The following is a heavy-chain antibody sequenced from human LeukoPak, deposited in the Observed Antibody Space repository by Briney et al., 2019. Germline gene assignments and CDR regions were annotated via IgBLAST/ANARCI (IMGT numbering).Heavy chain of an antibody. J-gene: IGHJ3*02. V-gene: IGHV5-51*01. CDR3: ARRRQRGYSSSWYVDAFDI. Sequence: GESLKISCKGSGYSFTSCWIGWVRQMPGKGLEWMGIIYPGDSDTRYSPSFQGQVTISADKSISTAYLQWSSLKASDTAMYYCARRRQRGYSSSWYVDAFDIWGQGTMVTVSS. CDR2: IYPGDSDT. CDR1: GYSFTSCW. D-gene: IGHD6-13*01.